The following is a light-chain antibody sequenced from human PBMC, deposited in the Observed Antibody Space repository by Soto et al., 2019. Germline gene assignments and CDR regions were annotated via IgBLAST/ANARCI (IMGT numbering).Light chain of an antibody. CDR1: QSVSSY. J-gene: IGKJ2*01. CDR3: QQRSNWPPEYT. CDR2: DAS. Sequence: EIVLTQSPATLSLSPGERATLSCRASQSVSSYLAWYQQKPGQSPRLLIYDASNRATGIPVRFSGSGSGTDFTLTISSLESEDFAVYYCQQRSNWPPEYTFGQGTKLEIK. V-gene: IGKV3-11*01.